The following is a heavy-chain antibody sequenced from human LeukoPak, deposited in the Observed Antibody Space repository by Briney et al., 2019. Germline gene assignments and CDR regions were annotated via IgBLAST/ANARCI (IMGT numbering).Heavy chain of an antibody. Sequence: SETLSLTCTVSGGSISSYYWSWIRQPPGKGLEWIGYIYYSGSTNYNPSLKSRVTISVDTSKNQFSLKLSSVTAADMAVYYCASAGYYYDSSGYEPWYFYLWGRGTLVTVSS. V-gene: IGHV4-59*01. J-gene: IGHJ2*01. D-gene: IGHD3-22*01. CDR2: IYYSGST. CDR1: GGSISSYY. CDR3: ASAGYYYDSSGYEPWYFYL.